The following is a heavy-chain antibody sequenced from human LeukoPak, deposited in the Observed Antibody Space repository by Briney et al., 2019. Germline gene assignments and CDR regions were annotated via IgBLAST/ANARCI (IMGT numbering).Heavy chain of an antibody. CDR2: IGPTGSDR. J-gene: IGHJ4*02. D-gene: IGHD1-14*01. V-gene: IGHV3-21*06. Sequence: GGSLRLSCTASGLTFSASGFNWVRQAPGKGLEWVASIGPTGSDRYHADSIRGRFTISRDNANNFLYLQMNSLRAEDTAVYYCATETNGRHYDYWGQGALLTVSS. CDR1: GLTFSASG. CDR3: ATETNGRHYDY.